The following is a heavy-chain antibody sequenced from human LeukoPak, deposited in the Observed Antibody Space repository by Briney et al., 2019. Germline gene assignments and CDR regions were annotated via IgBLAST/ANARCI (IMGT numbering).Heavy chain of an antibody. V-gene: IGHV4-39*01. CDR3: ARLRYTNLYYYYYMDV. CDR1: GDSISTSDYY. J-gene: IGHJ6*03. Sequence: SETLSLTCTVSGDSISTSDYYWGWIRQPPGKGLEWIGSIYYTGNTYYNPSPSSRVTMSIDTSKNQFSLKVTSVTAADTGVYYCARLRYTNLYYYYYMDVWGKGTTATVSS. D-gene: IGHD1-14*01. CDR2: IYYTGNT.